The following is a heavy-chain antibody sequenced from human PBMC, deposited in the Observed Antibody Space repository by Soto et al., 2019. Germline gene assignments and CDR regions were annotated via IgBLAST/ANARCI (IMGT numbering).Heavy chain of an antibody. D-gene: IGHD3-9*01. V-gene: IGHV1-3*01. CDR3: ATSYYDILTGYSNDAFDI. J-gene: IGHJ3*02. CDR2: INAGNGNT. Sequence: ASVKVSCKASGYTFTSYAMHWVRQAPGKRLEWMGWINAGNGNTKYSQKFQGRVTITRDTSASTAYMELSSLRSEDTAVYYCATSYYDILTGYSNDAFDIWGQGTMVTVSS. CDR1: GYTFTSYA.